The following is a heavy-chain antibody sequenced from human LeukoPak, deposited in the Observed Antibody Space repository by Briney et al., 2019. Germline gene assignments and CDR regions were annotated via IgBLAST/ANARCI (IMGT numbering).Heavy chain of an antibody. CDR2: IIPIFGIA. CDR1: GGTFSSYA. D-gene: IGHD6-13*01. CDR3: ARSPLRGSWYLDY. V-gene: IGHV1-69*05. J-gene: IGHJ4*02. Sequence: SVKVSCKASGGTFSSYAISWVRQAPGQGLEWMGRIIPIFGIANYAQKFQGRVTITTDESTSTAYMELSSLRSEDTAVYYCARSPLRGSWYLDYWGQGTLVTVSS.